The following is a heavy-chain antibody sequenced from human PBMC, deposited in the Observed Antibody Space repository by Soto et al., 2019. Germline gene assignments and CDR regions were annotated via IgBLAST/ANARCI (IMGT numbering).Heavy chain of an antibody. CDR2: IYYSGST. J-gene: IGHJ4*02. CDR1: GGSISSGDYY. V-gene: IGHV4-30-4*01. CDR3: ARAIRIAAAGGGGDYFDY. Sequence: QVQLQESGAGLVKPSQTLSLTCTVSGGSISSGDYYWSGIRQPPGKGMEWTGYIYYSGSTYYNPSLKSRVTISVDTSKNQFSLKLSSVTDADTAVYYCARAIRIAAAGGGGDYFDYWGQGTLVTVSS. D-gene: IGHD6-13*01.